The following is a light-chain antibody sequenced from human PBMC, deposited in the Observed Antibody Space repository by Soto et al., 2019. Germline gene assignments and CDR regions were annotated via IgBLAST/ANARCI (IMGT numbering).Light chain of an antibody. V-gene: IGLV2-14*01. CDR2: EVS. Sequence: QSALTQPASVSGSPGQSITISCTGTSNDVGGYNFVSWYQQHPGKAPKVMISEVSNRPSGVSIRFSGSKSGNTASLTISGLQAEDEAEYYCTSHRKNSPLPYVFGTGTKVTVL. J-gene: IGLJ1*01. CDR3: TSHRKNSPLPYV. CDR1: SNDVGGYNF.